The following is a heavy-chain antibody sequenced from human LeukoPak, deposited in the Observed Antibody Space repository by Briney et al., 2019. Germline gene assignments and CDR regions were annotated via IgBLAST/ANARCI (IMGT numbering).Heavy chain of an antibody. CDR3: ARDPYSNYVGYYFDY. CDR2: IYSAGAT. Sequence: PGGSLRLSCAASGFTVSDNYMTWVRQAPGKGLEWVSSIYSAGATHYAESVKGRFTISRDNSKNTLYLQMNSLRAEDMAVYYCARDPYSNYVGYYFDYWGQGTLVTVSS. D-gene: IGHD4-11*01. J-gene: IGHJ4*02. CDR1: GFTVSDNY. V-gene: IGHV3-53*01.